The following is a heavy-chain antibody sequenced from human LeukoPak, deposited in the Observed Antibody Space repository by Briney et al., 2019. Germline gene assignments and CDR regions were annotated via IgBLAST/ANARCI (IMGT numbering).Heavy chain of an antibody. D-gene: IGHD3-3*01. J-gene: IGHJ4*02. Sequence: GASVKVSCKASGYTFTSYGISWVRQAPGQGLEWMGWISAYNGNTNYAQKLQGRVTMTTDTSTSTAYMELRSLRSDDTAVYYCARVPPDVLRFLERVQQLDYWGQGTLVTVSS. CDR2: ISAYNGNT. V-gene: IGHV1-18*01. CDR3: ARVPPDVLRFLERVQQLDY. CDR1: GYTFTSYG.